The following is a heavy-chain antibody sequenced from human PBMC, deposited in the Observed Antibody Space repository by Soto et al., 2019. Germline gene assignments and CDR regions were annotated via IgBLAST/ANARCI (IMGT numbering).Heavy chain of an antibody. CDR2: INAANGDT. CDR1: GYSFTSYG. D-gene: IGHD6-13*01. CDR3: VRRHVSATGIDWFDP. Sequence: ASVKVSCKASGYSFTSYGIHWVRQAPGQRLEWMGWINAANGDTKYSPKFQGRVTITRDTSASTAYMEMSSLRSEDTAVYYCVRRHVSATGIDWFDPWGQGTLVTVS. J-gene: IGHJ5*02. V-gene: IGHV1-3*01.